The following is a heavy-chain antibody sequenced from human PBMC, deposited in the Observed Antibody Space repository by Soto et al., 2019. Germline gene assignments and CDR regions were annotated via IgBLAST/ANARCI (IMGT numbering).Heavy chain of an antibody. CDR1: GFTFSDYY. Sequence: QVQLVESGGGLVKPGGSLRLFCAASGFTFSDYYMSWIRQAPGKGLEWVSYISSSGSTIYYADSVKGRFTISRYNAKNSLYLQMNSRRAEDTAVYYCARFPNLLRYYYYDGMDVWGQGTTVTVSS. CDR2: ISSSGSTI. CDR3: ARFPNLLRYYYYDGMDV. V-gene: IGHV3-11*01. J-gene: IGHJ6*02.